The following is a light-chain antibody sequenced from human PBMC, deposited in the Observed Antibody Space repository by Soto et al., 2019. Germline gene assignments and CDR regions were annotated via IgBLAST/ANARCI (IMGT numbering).Light chain of an antibody. Sequence: EIVLTQSPATLSLSPGERATLSCGASQSVSSSYLAWYQQKPGLAPRLLIYDASSRATGIPDRFSGSGSGTDFTLTISRLEPVDFAVYYCQQYGSVPLTFGGGTKVDIK. CDR1: QSVSSSY. V-gene: IGKV3D-20*01. J-gene: IGKJ4*01. CDR3: QQYGSVPLT. CDR2: DAS.